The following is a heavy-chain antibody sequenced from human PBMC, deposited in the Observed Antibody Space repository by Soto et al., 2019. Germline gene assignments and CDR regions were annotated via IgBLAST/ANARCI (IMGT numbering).Heavy chain of an antibody. V-gene: IGHV4-61*01. J-gene: IGHJ5*02. CDR1: GYSISSGYY. Sequence: ETLSLTCAVSGYSISSGYYWSWIRQAPGRGLEWIGYIYYSGSTNYNPALKSRVTVSVDTSKNQFSLKLSSVTAADTAVYYCAKAGIGRFLGKRGNWFAPWGQGPLVTVSS. CDR3: AKAGIGRFLGKRGNWFAP. D-gene: IGHD3-3*01. CDR2: IYYSGST.